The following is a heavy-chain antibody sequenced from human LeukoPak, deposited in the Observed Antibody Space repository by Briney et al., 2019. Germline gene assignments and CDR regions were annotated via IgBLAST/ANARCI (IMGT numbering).Heavy chain of an antibody. CDR3: ARNPINYGDYVPLDY. D-gene: IGHD4-17*01. Sequence: PGRSLRLSCTPSGFTFPDYAMTWVRQAPGKGLEWVAVISYDGSNKYYADSVKGRFTISRDNSKNTLYLQMNSLRAEDTAVYYCARNPINYGDYVPLDYWGQGTLVTVSS. CDR2: ISYDGSNK. CDR1: GFTFPDYA. J-gene: IGHJ4*02. V-gene: IGHV3-30*04.